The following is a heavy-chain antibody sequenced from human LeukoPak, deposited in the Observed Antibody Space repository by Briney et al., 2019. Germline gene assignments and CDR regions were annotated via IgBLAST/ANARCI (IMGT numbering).Heavy chain of an antibody. J-gene: IGHJ5*02. CDR2: INHSGST. CDR1: GGSFSGYY. D-gene: IGHD1-26*01. Sequence: PSETLSLTCAVYGGSFSGYYWSWIRQPPGKGLEWIGEINHSGSTNYNPSLKSRVTISVDTSKNQFSLKLSSVTAADTAVYYCARGGNQVGATEGGWFDPWGQGTLVTVSS. CDR3: ARGGNQVGATEGGWFDP. V-gene: IGHV4-34*01.